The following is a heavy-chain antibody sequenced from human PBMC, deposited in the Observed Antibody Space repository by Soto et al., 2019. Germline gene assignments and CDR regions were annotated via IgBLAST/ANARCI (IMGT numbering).Heavy chain of an antibody. CDR3: AREVPRGPHLTYCYCGMDV. V-gene: IGHV1-69*13. D-gene: IGHD3-3*02. J-gene: IGHJ6*02. CDR2: IIPIFGTA. Sequence: GASVKVSFKASGGTFCRYAISWVRQPPGKGLEWMGGIIPIFGTANYAQKFQGRVTITADESTSTAYMELSSLRSEDTAVYYCAREVPRGPHLTYCYCGMDVWGQGTTVTVSS. CDR1: GGTFCRYA.